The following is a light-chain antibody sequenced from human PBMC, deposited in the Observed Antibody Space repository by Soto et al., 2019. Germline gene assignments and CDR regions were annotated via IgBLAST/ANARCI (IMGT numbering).Light chain of an antibody. Sequence: DIVLAQSPGTLSLFPGERATLSCRASQSVSSTYLAWYQQKPGQAPRLLIYGASSRATGIPDRFSGSGSGTDFTLSISRLEPEDFAVYFCQQYGSSPITFGQGARLEI. J-gene: IGKJ5*01. CDR1: QSVSSTY. CDR2: GAS. V-gene: IGKV3-20*01. CDR3: QQYGSSPIT.